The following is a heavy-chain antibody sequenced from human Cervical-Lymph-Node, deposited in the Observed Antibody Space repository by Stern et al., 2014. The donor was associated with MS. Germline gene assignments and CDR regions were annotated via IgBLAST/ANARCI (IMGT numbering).Heavy chain of an antibody. CDR1: GFTFSSYS. CDR2: ISSSSSYI. V-gene: IGHV3-21*01. CDR3: ARAPGRYCSGGSCYLDY. Sequence: EVQLVQSGGGLVKPGGSLRLSCAASGFTFSSYSMNWVRQAPGKGLEWVSSISSSSSYISYADSVKGRFTISRDNAKNSLYLQMNSLRAEDTAVYYCARAPGRYCSGGSCYLDYWGQGTLVTVSS. J-gene: IGHJ4*02. D-gene: IGHD2-15*01.